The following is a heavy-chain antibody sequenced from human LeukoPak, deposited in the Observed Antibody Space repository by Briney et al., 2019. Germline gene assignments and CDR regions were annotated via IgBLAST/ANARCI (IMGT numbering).Heavy chain of an antibody. D-gene: IGHD5-12*01. V-gene: IGHV3-23*01. CDR3: AKGGGYDSDYYYYGMDV. CDR1: GLTFSNYA. Sequence: GGSLRLSCAASGLTFSNYAMSWVRQAPGKGLEWVSAISGSGGSTYYADSVKGRFTMSRDNSKNTLYLQLNSLRAEDTAVYYCAKGGGYDSDYYYYGMDVWGRGTTVTVSS. CDR2: ISGSGGST. J-gene: IGHJ6*02.